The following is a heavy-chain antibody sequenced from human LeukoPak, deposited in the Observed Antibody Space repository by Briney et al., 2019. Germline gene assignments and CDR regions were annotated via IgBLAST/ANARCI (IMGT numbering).Heavy chain of an antibody. J-gene: IGHJ4*02. Sequence: GGSLRLSCAASGFTFNSYAMSWVRQAPGKGLEWVSAISGSGGSTYYADSVKGRFTISRDNSKNTLYLQMNSLRAEDTAVYYCARDDYGDPSHDYWGQGTLVTVSS. D-gene: IGHD4-17*01. CDR2: ISGSGGST. V-gene: IGHV3-23*01. CDR1: GFTFNSYA. CDR3: ARDDYGDPSHDY.